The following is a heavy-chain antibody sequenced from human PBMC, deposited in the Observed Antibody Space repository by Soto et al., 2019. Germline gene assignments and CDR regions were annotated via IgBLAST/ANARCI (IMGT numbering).Heavy chain of an antibody. CDR1: GGSISSSNFY. CDR2: IYHSGST. D-gene: IGHD5-18*01. CDR3: ARVVDTAMVNWFDP. J-gene: IGHJ5*02. Sequence: SETLSLTCSVTGGSISSSNFYWGWIRQPPGKGLEWIGNIYHSGSTYYNPSLKSRVTISVDRSKNQFSLKLSSVTAADTAVYYCARVVDTAMVNWFDPWGQGTLVTVSS. V-gene: IGHV4-39*07.